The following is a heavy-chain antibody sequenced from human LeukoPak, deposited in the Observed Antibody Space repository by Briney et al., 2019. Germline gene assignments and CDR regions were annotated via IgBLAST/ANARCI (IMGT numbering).Heavy chain of an antibody. V-gene: IGHV3-21*01. CDR2: ISSRSTYI. Sequence: GGSLRLSCAASGFTFSNYSMNWVRQAPGKGLEWVSSISSRSTYIFYADSVKGRFTISRDNSKNTLYLQMNSLRAEDTAVYYCAKDLMTQTYLHSSSLSYWGQGTLVTVSS. CDR1: GFTFSNYS. J-gene: IGHJ4*02. CDR3: AKDLMTQTYLHSSSLSY. D-gene: IGHD6-13*01.